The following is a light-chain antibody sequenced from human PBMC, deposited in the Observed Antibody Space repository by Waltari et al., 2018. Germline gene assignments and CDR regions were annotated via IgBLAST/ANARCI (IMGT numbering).Light chain of an antibody. J-gene: IGLJ2*01. CDR1: SSDVGSYNL. Sequence: QSALTQPASVSGSPGQSITISCTGTSSDVGSYNLLSWYQQHPGKAPKLMIYEGSKRPSGVSNRFSGSKSGNTASLTISGLQAEDEADYSCCSYSGSSTFVVFGGGTKLTVL. CDR3: CSYSGSSTFVV. CDR2: EGS. V-gene: IGLV2-23*03.